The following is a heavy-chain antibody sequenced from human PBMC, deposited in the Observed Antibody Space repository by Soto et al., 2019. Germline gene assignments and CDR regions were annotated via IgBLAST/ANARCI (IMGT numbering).Heavy chain of an antibody. J-gene: IGHJ6*02. CDR3: ARDRTMGVSGMDV. CDR1: GYAFTGYY. Sequence: ASVKVSCKASGYAFTGYYMHWVRQAPGQGLEWMGWINPNSGGTNYAQKFQGWVTMTRDTSISTAYMELSRLRSDDTAVYYCARDRTMGVSGMDVWGQGTTVTVSS. V-gene: IGHV1-2*04. CDR2: INPNSGGT. D-gene: IGHD1-1*01.